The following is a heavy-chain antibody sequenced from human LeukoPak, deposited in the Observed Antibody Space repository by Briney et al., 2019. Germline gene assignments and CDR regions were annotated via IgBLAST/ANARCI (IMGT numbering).Heavy chain of an antibody. V-gene: IGHV4-59*01. CDR3: ARSHIQLWVKAFDI. CDR2: IYYSGST. J-gene: IGHJ3*02. CDR1: GGSISSYY. D-gene: IGHD5-18*01. Sequence: DPSETLSLTCTVSGGSISSYYWSWIRQPPGKGLEWIGYIYYSGSTNYNPSLKSRVTISVDTSKNQFSLKLSSVTAADTAVYYCARSHIQLWVKAFDIWGQGTMVTVSS.